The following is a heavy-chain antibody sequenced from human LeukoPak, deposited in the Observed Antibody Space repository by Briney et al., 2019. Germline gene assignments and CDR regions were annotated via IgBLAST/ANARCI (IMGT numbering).Heavy chain of an antibody. CDR3: ASLNSIPYYYYGMDV. CDR2: IIPIFGTA. J-gene: IGHJ6*02. D-gene: IGHD4-23*01. Sequence: GASVKVSCKASGGTFSSYAISWVRQAPGQGLEWMGGIIPIFGTANYAQKFQGRVTITADESTSTAYMELSSLRSEDTAVYYCASLNSIPYYYYGMDVWGQGTTVTVSS. CDR1: GGTFSSYA. V-gene: IGHV1-69*13.